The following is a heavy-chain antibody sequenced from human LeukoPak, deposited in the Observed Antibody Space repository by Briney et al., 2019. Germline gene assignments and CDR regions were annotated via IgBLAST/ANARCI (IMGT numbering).Heavy chain of an antibody. Sequence: ASVKVSCKASGYTFTGYYMHWVRQAPGQGLEWMGWINPNSGGTNYAQKFQGRVTMTRDTSISTAYMGLSRLRSDDTAVYYCARVHSSSWYGIDYWGQGTLVTVSS. CDR3: ARVHSSSWYGIDY. CDR2: INPNSGGT. D-gene: IGHD6-13*01. V-gene: IGHV1-2*02. J-gene: IGHJ4*02. CDR1: GYTFTGYY.